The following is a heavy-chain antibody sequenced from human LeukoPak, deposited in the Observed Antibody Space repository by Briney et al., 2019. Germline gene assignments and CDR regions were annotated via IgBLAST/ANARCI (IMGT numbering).Heavy chain of an antibody. D-gene: IGHD2-2*01. CDR1: GGSISSSSYY. V-gene: IGHV4-39*01. CDR3: ARRYCSSTSCHQYYYYMDV. J-gene: IGHJ6*03. Sequence: SETLSLTCTVSGGSISSSSYYWGWIRQPPGKGLEWIGSIYYSGSTYYNPSLKSRVTISVDTSKNQFSLKLSSVTAADTAVYYSARRYCSSTSCHQYYYYMDVWGKGTTVTVSS. CDR2: IYYSGST.